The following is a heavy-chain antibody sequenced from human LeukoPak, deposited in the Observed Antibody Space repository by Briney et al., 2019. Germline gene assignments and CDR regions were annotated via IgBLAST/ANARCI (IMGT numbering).Heavy chain of an antibody. D-gene: IGHD3-10*01. CDR2: TYYRSKWYN. Sequence: SQTLSLTCAISGDSVSSTSAAWNWIRQSPSRGLEWLGRTYYRSKWYNEYAVSVKSRLTIKPDTSKHQFSLQLNSVTREDTAVYYCARSGADIDYWGQGTLVTVSS. CDR1: GDSVSSTSAA. J-gene: IGHJ4*02. V-gene: IGHV6-1*01. CDR3: ARSGADIDY.